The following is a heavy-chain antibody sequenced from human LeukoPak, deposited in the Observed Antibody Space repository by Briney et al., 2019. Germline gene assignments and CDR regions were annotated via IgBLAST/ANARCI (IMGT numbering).Heavy chain of an antibody. J-gene: IGHJ5*02. CDR1: GDSISSGAYY. CDR2: VHYSGNT. V-gene: IGHV4-31*03. D-gene: IGHD4-11*01. CDR3: ARASAASNYDWFDP. Sequence: SQTLSLTCTVSGDSISSGAYYWSWIRQHSGKGLEWIGYVHYSGNTYYNPSLKSRLSISVDTSKNHFSLRLSSVTAADTAVYYCARASAASNYDWFDPWGQGTLVTVSS.